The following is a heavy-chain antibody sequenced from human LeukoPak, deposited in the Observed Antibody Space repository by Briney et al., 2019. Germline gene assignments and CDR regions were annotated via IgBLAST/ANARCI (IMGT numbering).Heavy chain of an antibody. CDR1: GFTFSSHG. Sequence: GGSLRLSCAASGFTFSSHGMHWVRQAPGKGLEWVAVISYDGSNKYYADSVKGRFTISRDNSKNTLYLQMNSLRAEDTAVYYCAKGIHYHDSSGYYFDYFDYWGQGTLVTVSS. J-gene: IGHJ4*02. D-gene: IGHD3-22*01. CDR2: ISYDGSNK. V-gene: IGHV3-30*18. CDR3: AKGIHYHDSSGYYFDYFDY.